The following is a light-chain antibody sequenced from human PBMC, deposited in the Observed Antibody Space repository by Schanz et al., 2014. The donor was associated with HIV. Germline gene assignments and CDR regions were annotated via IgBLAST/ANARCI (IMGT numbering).Light chain of an antibody. Sequence: DIQLSQSPSFLSASVGDRVTVTCRASQDISTYLAWYQQKPGKAPNLLIYAASSLQSGVPSRFSGSGSGTDFTLTISSLQPEDFATYYCQQSYSTPRTFGQGTKVEIK. CDR1: QDISTY. V-gene: IGKV1-39*01. CDR2: AAS. CDR3: QQSYSTPRT. J-gene: IGKJ1*01.